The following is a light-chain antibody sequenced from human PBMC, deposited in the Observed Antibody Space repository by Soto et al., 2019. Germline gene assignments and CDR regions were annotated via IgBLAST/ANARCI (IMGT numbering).Light chain of an antibody. CDR1: QSVSSSY. CDR2: GAS. J-gene: IGKJ1*01. Sequence: EIVLTQSPGTLSLSPGERATLSCRASQSVSSSYLAWYQQKPGQAPRLLIYGASSKATGIPDRFSGSGSGTDVILTISRLEPEYFAVYYCQQYGSSPTFGQGTKVEIK. V-gene: IGKV3-20*01. CDR3: QQYGSSPT.